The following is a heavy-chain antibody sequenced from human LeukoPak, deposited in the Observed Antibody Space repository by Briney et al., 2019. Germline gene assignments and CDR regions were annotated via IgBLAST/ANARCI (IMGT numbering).Heavy chain of an antibody. J-gene: IGHJ4*02. CDR2: IGGSGENT. CDR3: AKRGLLDY. V-gene: IGHV3-23*01. CDR1: GFMFYTFA. D-gene: IGHD3-10*01. Sequence: GGSLRLSCATSGFMFYTFAMSWVRQAPGKDLEWVSGIGGSGENTYYADSVKGRFTVSRDNSKNTLYLQMNSLRAEDTAVYYCAKRGLLDYWGQGTLVTVSS.